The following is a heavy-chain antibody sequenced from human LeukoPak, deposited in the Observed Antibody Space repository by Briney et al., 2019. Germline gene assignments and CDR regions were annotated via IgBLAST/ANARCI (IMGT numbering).Heavy chain of an antibody. Sequence: SETLSLTCTVSGDPISSNSNYKWSWIRQPPGEGLEWIGYIYYHGSTNYSPSLKSRVTFSVDTSKNQFSLKLRSVTAADTAVYYCAREYSGFDYWGQGTLVTVSS. J-gene: IGHJ4*02. CDR3: AREYSGFDY. D-gene: IGHD6-13*01. V-gene: IGHV4-61*01. CDR2: IYYHGST. CDR1: GDPISSNSNYK.